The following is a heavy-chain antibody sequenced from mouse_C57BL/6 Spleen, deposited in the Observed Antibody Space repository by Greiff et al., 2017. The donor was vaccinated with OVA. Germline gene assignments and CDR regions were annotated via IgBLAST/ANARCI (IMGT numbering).Heavy chain of an antibody. CDR2: IYPGGGYT. CDR3: ARERSNYEDAMDY. D-gene: IGHD2-5*01. Sequence: LQESGAELVRPGTSVKMSCKASGYTFTNYWIGWAKQRPGHGLEWIGDIYPGGGYTNYNEKFKGKATLTADKSSSTAYMQFSSLTSEDSAIYYCARERSNYEDAMDYWGQGTSVTVSS. CDR1: GYTFTNYW. J-gene: IGHJ4*01. V-gene: IGHV1-63*01.